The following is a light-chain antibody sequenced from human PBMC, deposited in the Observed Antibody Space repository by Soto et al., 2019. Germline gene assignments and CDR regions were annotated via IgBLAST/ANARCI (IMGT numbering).Light chain of an antibody. J-gene: IGKJ3*01. Sequence: EIVLTQSPATLSLSPGERATLSCRASQSVSTYLAWYQQQPGQAPRLLIYDASNRATGIPARFSVSGSGTDFTLTISSLEPEDFAVYYCQQRSNWPLTFGPGTNVDF. CDR3: QQRSNWPLT. V-gene: IGKV3-11*01. CDR2: DAS. CDR1: QSVSTY.